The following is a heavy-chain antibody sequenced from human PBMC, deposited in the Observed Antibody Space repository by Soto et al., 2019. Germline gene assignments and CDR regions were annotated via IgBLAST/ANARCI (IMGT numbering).Heavy chain of an antibody. CDR1: VFTFDDYT. CDR2: ISWDGGST. CDR3: AKDKEEQQLGSGMDV. D-gene: IGHD6-13*01. J-gene: IGHJ6*02. V-gene: IGHV3-43*01. Sequence: VGSLRLSCAASVFTFDDYTMHCVRQSPGKGLEWVSLISWDGGSTYYADSVKGRFTISRDNSKNSLYMQMNSLRTEDTALYYCAKDKEEQQLGSGMDVWGQATTVTVSS.